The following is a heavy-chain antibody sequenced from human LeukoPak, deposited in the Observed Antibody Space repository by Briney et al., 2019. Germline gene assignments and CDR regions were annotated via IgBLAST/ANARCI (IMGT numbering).Heavy chain of an antibody. CDR3: ARRYGSLWRIRGDRLDD. V-gene: IGHV4-34*01. Sequence: SETLSLTCAVYGGSFSGYYWSWIRQPPGKGLEWIGEINHSGSTNYNPSLKSRVTISVDTSKNQFSLKLSSVTAADTAVYYCARRYGSLWRIRGDRLDDWGQGTLVTVSS. J-gene: IGHJ4*02. D-gene: IGHD2-21*01. CDR1: GGSFSGYY. CDR2: INHSGST.